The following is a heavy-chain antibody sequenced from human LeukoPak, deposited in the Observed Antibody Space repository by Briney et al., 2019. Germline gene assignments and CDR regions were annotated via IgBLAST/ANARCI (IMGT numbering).Heavy chain of an antibody. Sequence: SETLSLTCTVSGGSISSYYWSWIRQPPGKGLEWIGYIYYSGSTNYNPSLKSRVTISVDTSKNQFSLKLSSVTAADTAVYYCARAGWHFGQSGYSPDAFDIWGQGTMVTVSS. CDR1: GGSISSYY. CDR3: ARAGWHFGQSGYSPDAFDI. J-gene: IGHJ3*02. CDR2: IYYSGST. V-gene: IGHV4-59*01. D-gene: IGHD3-22*01.